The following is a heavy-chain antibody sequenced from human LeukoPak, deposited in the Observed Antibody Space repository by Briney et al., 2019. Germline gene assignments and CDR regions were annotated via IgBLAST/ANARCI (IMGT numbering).Heavy chain of an antibody. D-gene: IGHD3-10*01. Sequence: SETLSLTCAISGDSTSSSNWWNWVRQPPGKGLEWIGEMFPSGSINYNPSLKSRVTISVDKSKNHFFLNVSSVTAADTAVYYCARGAGRSGSYSDFDSWGQGTLVTVSS. CDR1: GDSTSSSNW. V-gene: IGHV4-4*02. CDR3: ARGAGRSGSYSDFDS. CDR2: MFPSGSI. J-gene: IGHJ4*02.